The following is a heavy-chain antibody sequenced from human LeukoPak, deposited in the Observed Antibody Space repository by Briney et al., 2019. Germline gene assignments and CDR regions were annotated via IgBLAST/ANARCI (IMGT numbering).Heavy chain of an antibody. D-gene: IGHD3-10*01. CDR2: ISRSGTTI. CDR1: GFTFSDYY. V-gene: IGHV3-11*01. CDR3: VRGGAYDGSESYREDAFDI. J-gene: IGHJ3*02. Sequence: GGSLRLSCAPSGFTFSDYYMGGIREAPGKGRDGISCISRSGTTIYYADSVKGRFTISRDNAKNSLHLQMNSLRGEDTAVYYSVRGGAYDGSESYREDAFDIWGQGTMVTVSS.